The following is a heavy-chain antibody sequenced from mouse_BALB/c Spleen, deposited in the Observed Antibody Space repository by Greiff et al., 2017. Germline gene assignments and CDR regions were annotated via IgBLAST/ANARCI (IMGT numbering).Heavy chain of an antibody. Sequence: VQLQQSGAELAKPGASVKMSCKASGYTFTSYWMHWVKQRPGQGLEWIGYINPSTGYTEYNQKFKDKATLTADKSSSTAYMQLSSLTSEDSAVYYCAQLPYYDMDYWGQGTSVTVSS. D-gene: IGHD2-1*01. J-gene: IGHJ4*01. CDR3: AQLPYYDMDY. CDR1: GYTFTSYW. V-gene: IGHV1-7*01. CDR2: INPSTGYT.